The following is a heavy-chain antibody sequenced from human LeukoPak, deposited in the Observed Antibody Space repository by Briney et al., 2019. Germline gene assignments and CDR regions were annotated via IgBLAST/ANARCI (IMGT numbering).Heavy chain of an antibody. V-gene: IGHV4-4*07. CDR2: IYSSGST. CDR1: GGSISSYY. D-gene: IGHD5-18*01. CDR3: ARGALGIQIFDY. J-gene: IGHJ4*02. Sequence: SETLSLTCTVSGGSISSYYRSWIRQPAGKGLEWIGRIYSSGSTNYNPSLKSRVTMSADTSKNQFSLKLSSVTAADTAVYYCARGALGIQIFDYWGQGTLVTVSS.